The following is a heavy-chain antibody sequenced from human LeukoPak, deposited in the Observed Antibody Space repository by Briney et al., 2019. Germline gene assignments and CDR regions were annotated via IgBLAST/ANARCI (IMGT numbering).Heavy chain of an antibody. V-gene: IGHV4-39*01. J-gene: IGHJ4*02. CDR3: ARQRNDSGDSKGKGGVDY. CDR1: DASISVSSYY. D-gene: IGHD4-17*01. CDR2: IFYTGNT. Sequence: SETLSLTCTVSDASISVSSYYWVWIRQPPGKGLEWIGTIFYTGNTYYNPSLESRLTISVDTSKNQFSLKMNSVTAADTAVYYCARQRNDSGDSKGKGGVDYWGQGTLVTVSS.